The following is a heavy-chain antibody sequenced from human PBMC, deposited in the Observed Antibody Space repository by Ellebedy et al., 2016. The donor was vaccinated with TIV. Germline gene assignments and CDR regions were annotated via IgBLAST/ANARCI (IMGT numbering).Heavy chain of an antibody. V-gene: IGHV1-2*02. CDR2: INVASTDT. CDR3: ARSVMKVATDATLGY. Sequence: AASVKVSCKASGYTFTGYYIHWVRQAPGQGLEWMGWINVASTDTNYAQRFRDRVTMTRDTSISTAYMDLSRLTSDDPAVDYCARSVMKVATDATLGYWGQGTLVTVSS. CDR1: GYTFTGYY. D-gene: IGHD3-22*01. J-gene: IGHJ4*02.